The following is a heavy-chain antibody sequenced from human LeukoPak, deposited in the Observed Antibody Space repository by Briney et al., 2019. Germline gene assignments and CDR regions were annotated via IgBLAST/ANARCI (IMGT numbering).Heavy chain of an antibody. J-gene: IGHJ4*02. CDR1: GFTFGDYA. V-gene: IGHV3-49*03. D-gene: IGHD6-13*01. CDR2: IRSKAYGGTT. CDR3: TVGVRQQLKPPYFDY. Sequence: GGSLRLSCTASGFTFGDYAMSWFRQAPGKGLEWVGFIRSKAYGGTTEYAASVKGRFTISRDDSKSIAYLQMNSLKTEDTAVYYCTVGVRQQLKPPYFDYWGQGTLVTVSS.